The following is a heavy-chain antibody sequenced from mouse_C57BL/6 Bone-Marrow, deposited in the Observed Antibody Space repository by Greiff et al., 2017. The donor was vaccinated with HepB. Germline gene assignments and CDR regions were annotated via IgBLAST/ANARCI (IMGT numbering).Heavy chain of an antibody. CDR1: GYSFTGYF. CDR3: ARAHYAWFAY. V-gene: IGHV1-20*01. D-gene: IGHD1-2*01. J-gene: IGHJ3*01. Sequence: VQLQQSGPELVKPGDSVKISCKASGYSFTGYFMNWVMQSHGKSLEWIGRINPYNGDTFYNQKSKGKATLTVDKSSSPAHMELRSLTSEDSAVYYCARAHYAWFAYWGQGTLVTVSA. CDR2: INPYNGDT.